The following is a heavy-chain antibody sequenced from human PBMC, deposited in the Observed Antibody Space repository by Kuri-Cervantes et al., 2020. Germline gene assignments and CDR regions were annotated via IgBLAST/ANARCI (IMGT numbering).Heavy chain of an antibody. CDR3: AKDRLYGMDV. CDR1: GFTFSSYA. CDR2: ISYDGSNK. Sequence: GESLKISCAASGFTFSSYAMHWARQAPGKGLEWVAVISYDGSNKYYADSVKGRFTISRDNAKNSLYLQMNSLRAEDTAVYYCAKDRLYGMDVWGQGTTVTVSS. J-gene: IGHJ6*02. V-gene: IGHV3-30-3*01.